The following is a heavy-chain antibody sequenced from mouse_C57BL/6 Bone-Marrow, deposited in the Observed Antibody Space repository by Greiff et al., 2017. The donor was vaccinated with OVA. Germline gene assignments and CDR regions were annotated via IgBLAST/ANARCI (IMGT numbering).Heavy chain of an antibody. CDR1: GYTFTSYG. D-gene: IGHD2-3*01. Sequence: QVQLKQSGAELARPGASVKLSCKASGYTFTSYGISWVKQRTGQGLEWIGEIYPRSGNTYYNEKFKGKATLTADKSSSTAYMELRSLTSEDSAVYFCARLGDGYPAYWGQGTLVTVSA. CDR2: IYPRSGNT. J-gene: IGHJ3*01. V-gene: IGHV1-81*01. CDR3: ARLGDGYPAY.